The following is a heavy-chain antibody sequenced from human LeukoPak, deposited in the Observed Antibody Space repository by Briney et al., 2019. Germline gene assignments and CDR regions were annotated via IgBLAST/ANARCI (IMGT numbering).Heavy chain of an antibody. CDR3: ARDRGNLRRDYFDY. D-gene: IGHD3-10*01. CDR2: IYHSGST. CDR1: GYSISSGYY. J-gene: IGHJ4*02. V-gene: IGHV4-38-2*02. Sequence: PSETLSLTCTVSGYSISSGYYWGWIRQPPGKGLEWTGSIYHSGSTYYNPSLKSRVTISVDTSKNQFSLKLSSVTAADTAVYYCARDRGNLRRDYFDYWGQGTLVTVSS.